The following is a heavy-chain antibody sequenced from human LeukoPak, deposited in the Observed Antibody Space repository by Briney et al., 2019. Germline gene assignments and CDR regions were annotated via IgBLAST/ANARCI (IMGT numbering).Heavy chain of an antibody. J-gene: IGHJ4*02. CDR1: GFTFSTYN. Sequence: GGSLRLSCAAAGFTFSTYNMNWVRQAPGKGLEWVSSITSGGTYTYYADSVKGRFTTSRDNAKNSLSLQLSSLRAEDTAVYYCARGHYDILTASYKWTPDYWGQGILVTVSS. V-gene: IGHV3-21*06. D-gene: IGHD3-9*01. CDR3: ARGHYDILTASYKWTPDY. CDR2: ITSGGTYT.